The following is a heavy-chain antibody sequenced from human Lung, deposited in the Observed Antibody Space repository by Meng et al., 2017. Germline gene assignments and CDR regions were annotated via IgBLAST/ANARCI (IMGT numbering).Heavy chain of an antibody. CDR2: INHSGST. J-gene: IGHJ4*02. V-gene: IGHV4-34*02. D-gene: IGHD4-11*01. CDR3: ARGPTTMAHDFDY. Sequence: QERGAVIFKPSGDLSLPCVVLCGSFSDYYWSWIRQPPGKGLEWIGEINHSGSTNYNPSLESRATISVDTSQNNLSLKLSSVTAADSAVYYCARGPTTMAHDFDYWGQGTLVTVSS. CDR1: CGSFSDYY.